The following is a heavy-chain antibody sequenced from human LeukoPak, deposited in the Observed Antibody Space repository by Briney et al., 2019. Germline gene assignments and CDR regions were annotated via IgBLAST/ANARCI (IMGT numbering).Heavy chain of an antibody. V-gene: IGHV1-46*01. Sequence: ASVKVSCKASGYTFTSYYMHWVRQAPGQGLEWMGIINPSGGSTSYAQKFQGRVTMTRDTSASTAYMELRSLKSDDTAVYYCASLKNYYDSSGYLVTDAFGIWGQGTMVAVSS. J-gene: IGHJ3*02. CDR1: GYTFTSYY. CDR2: INPSGGST. CDR3: ASLKNYYDSSGYLVTDAFGI. D-gene: IGHD3-22*01.